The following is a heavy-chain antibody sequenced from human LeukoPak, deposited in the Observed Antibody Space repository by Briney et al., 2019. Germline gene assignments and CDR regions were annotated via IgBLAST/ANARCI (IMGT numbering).Heavy chain of an antibody. Sequence: PSETLSLTCTVSGGSISSHYWSWIRQPPGKGLEWIGYIYYSGSTNYNPSLKSRVTISVDTSKNQFSLKLSSVTAADTAVYYCARETRYSSSWYAYYYYMDVWGKGTTVTVSS. CDR2: IYYSGST. CDR3: ARETRYSSSWYAYYYYMDV. J-gene: IGHJ6*03. V-gene: IGHV4-59*11. CDR1: GGSISSHY. D-gene: IGHD6-13*01.